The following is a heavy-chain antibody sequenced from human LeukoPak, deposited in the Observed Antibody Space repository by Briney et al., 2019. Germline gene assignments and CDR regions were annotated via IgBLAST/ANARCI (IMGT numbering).Heavy chain of an antibody. V-gene: IGHV3-30*18. J-gene: IGHJ4*02. Sequence: PGGSLRLSCAASGFTFSSYGMHWVRQAPGKGLEWVAVIPYDGSNKYYADSVKGRFTISRDNSKNTLYLQMNSLRAEDTAVYYCAKDRERYCSGGGCYLFDYWGQGTLVTVSS. CDR2: IPYDGSNK. CDR1: GFTFSSYG. CDR3: AKDRERYCSGGGCYLFDY. D-gene: IGHD2-15*01.